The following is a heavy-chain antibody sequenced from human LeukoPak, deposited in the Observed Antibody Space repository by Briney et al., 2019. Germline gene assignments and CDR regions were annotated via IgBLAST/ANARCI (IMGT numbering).Heavy chain of an antibody. J-gene: IGHJ4*02. CDR3: ARGRYSSSWYFDY. CDR1: GGSFSGYY. V-gene: IGHV4-34*01. CDR2: INHSGST. D-gene: IGHD6-13*01. Sequence: SETLSLTCAVYGGSFSGYYWSWIRQPPGKGLEWIGEINHSGSTNYNPSLKSRVTISVDTSKNQFSLKLSSVTAADTAVYYCARGRYSSSWYFDYWGQGTLVTVSS.